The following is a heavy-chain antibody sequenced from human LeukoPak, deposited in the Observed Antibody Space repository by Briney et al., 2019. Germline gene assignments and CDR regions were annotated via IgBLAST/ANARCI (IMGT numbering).Heavy chain of an antibody. CDR3: ARALDSSGYFILPW. CDR2: MNPNSGNT. V-gene: IGHV1-8*03. Sequence: ASVKVSCKASGYTFTSYDINWVRQATGQGLEWMGWMNPNSGNTGYAQKFQGRVTITRNTSISTAYMELSSLRSEDTAVYYCARALDSSGYFILPWWGQGTLVTVSS. CDR1: GYTFTSYD. D-gene: IGHD3-22*01. J-gene: IGHJ4*02.